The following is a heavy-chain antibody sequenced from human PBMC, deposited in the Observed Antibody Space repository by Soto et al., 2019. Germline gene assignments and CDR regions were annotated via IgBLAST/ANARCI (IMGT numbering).Heavy chain of an antibody. CDR3: ARPTYNSGSPFDY. J-gene: IGHJ4*02. D-gene: IGHD1-20*01. V-gene: IGHV4-59*01. CDR2: IYYSGST. Sequence: SETLSLTCTVSGGSISSYYWSWILQPPGKGLEWIGYIYYSGSTNYNPSLKSRVTISVDTSKNQFSLKLSSVTAADTAVYYCARPTYNSGSPFDYWGQGTLVTVS. CDR1: GGSISSYY.